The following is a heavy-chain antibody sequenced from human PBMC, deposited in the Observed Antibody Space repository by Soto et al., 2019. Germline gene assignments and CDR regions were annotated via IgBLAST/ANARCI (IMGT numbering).Heavy chain of an antibody. CDR3: ADGPSGGGY. V-gene: IGHV3-30-3*01. D-gene: IGHD6-19*01. CDR1: GFTFSSYA. Sequence: GSLRLSCAASGFTFSSYAMHWVRQAPGKGLEWVAVISYDGSNKYYADSVKGRFTISGDNSKNTLYLQMNSLRAEDTAVYYCADGPSGGGYWGQGTLVTVSS. J-gene: IGHJ4*02. CDR2: ISYDGSNK.